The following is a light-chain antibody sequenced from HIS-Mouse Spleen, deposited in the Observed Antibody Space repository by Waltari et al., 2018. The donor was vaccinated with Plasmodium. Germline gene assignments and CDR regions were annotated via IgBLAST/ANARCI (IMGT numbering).Light chain of an antibody. CDR3: AAWDDSLNGVV. Sequence: QSVLTQPPSASGTPGPRVTISCSGSRPNIGSTPVNWYQQLPGTAPKLLIYSNKQRPSGVPDRFSGSKSGTSASLAISGLQSEDEADYYCAAWDDSLNGVVFGGGTKLTVL. J-gene: IGLJ2*01. CDR1: RPNIGSTP. CDR2: SNK. V-gene: IGLV1-44*01.